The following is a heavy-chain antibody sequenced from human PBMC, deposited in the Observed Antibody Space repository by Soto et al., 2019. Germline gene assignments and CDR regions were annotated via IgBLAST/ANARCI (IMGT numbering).Heavy chain of an antibody. CDR2: IDSSSKTI. J-gene: IGHJ4*02. D-gene: IGHD5-12*01. V-gene: IGHV3-48*02. Sequence: EVQLVESGGGLVQPGGSLRVSCAASGFTFSRYSMNWVRQAPGKGLEWLSYIDSSSKTIYYADSVKGRFIISRDNAKKALYLQMISLRDEDTAVYHCARGGVATICGDSWGQGTLVTVSS. CDR3: ARGGVATICGDS. CDR1: GFTFSRYS.